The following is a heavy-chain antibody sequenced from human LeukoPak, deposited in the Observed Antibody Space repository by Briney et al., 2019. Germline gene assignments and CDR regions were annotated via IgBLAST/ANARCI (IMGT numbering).Heavy chain of an antibody. V-gene: IGHV3-11*04. CDR2: ISSSGSTI. CDR1: GFTFSDSY. Sequence: PGGSLGFSGAAPGFTFSDSYMSWFGQAPGKGLEWVSYISSSGSTIYYADSVKGRFTISRDNAKNSLYLQMNSLRAEDTAVYYCARDAHRPPGYWGQGTLVTVSS. CDR3: ARDAHRPPGY. D-gene: IGHD6-6*01. J-gene: IGHJ4*02.